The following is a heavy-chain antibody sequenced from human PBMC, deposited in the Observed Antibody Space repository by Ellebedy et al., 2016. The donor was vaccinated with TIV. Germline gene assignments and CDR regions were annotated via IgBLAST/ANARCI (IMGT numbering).Heavy chain of an antibody. CDR3: ASTEDLYDYVWGSLDY. D-gene: IGHD3-16*01. V-gene: IGHV4-59*01. CDR2: FHYSGIT. CDR1: GGSINNYY. J-gene: IGHJ4*02. Sequence: MPSETLSLTCTVSGGSINNYYWNWIRQPPGKGLEWIGYFHYSGITNYDPSLKSRVTLSLDTSKSQFSLNLNSVTAADTAVYDCASTEDLYDYVWGSLDYWGQGTLVTVSS.